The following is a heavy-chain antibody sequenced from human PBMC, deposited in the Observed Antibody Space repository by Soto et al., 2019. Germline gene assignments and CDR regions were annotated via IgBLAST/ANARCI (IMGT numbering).Heavy chain of an antibody. CDR1: GGTFSSYT. J-gene: IGHJ4*02. Sequence: QVQLVQSGAEVKKPGSSVKVSCKASGGTFSSYTISWVRQAPGQGLEWMGRIIPILGIANYAQKFQGRVTITADKSTSTAYKELSSLRSEDTAVYYCSRDFERGGDPGFDYWGQGTLVTASS. V-gene: IGHV1-69*08. D-gene: IGHD2-21*02. CDR3: SRDFERGGDPGFDY. CDR2: IIPILGIA.